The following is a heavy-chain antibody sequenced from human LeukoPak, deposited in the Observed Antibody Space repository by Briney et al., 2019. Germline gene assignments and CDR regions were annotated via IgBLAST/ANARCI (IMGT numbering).Heavy chain of an antibody. CDR2: INHSGST. CDR3: ARVLPPVRARAFISMIRGATPGPYNWFDP. J-gene: IGHJ5*02. V-gene: IGHV4-34*01. D-gene: IGHD3-10*01. CDR1: GGSFSSYY. Sequence: SETLSLTCAVYGGSFSSYYWSWIRQPPGKGLEWIGEINHSGSTNYNSSLKSRVTVSVDTSKNQFSLKLNSVTAADTAVYYCARVLPPVRARAFISMIRGATPGPYNWFDPWGQGTLVTVSS.